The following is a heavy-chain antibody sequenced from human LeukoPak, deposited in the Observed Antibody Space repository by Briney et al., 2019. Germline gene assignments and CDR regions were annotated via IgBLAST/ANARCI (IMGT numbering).Heavy chain of an antibody. Sequence: GRSLRLSCAASGFTFDDYAMHWVRQAPGKGLEWVSGISWNSGSIDYADSVKGRFTISRDNAKNSLYLQMNSLRAEDTALYYCAKDLYYYDSSGSNAFDIWGQGTMVTVSS. CDR2: ISWNSGSI. CDR1: GFTFDDYA. V-gene: IGHV3-9*01. CDR3: AKDLYYYDSSGSNAFDI. J-gene: IGHJ3*02. D-gene: IGHD3-22*01.